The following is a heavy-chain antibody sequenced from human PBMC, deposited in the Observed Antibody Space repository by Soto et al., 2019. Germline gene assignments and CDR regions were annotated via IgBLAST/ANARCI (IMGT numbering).Heavy chain of an antibody. J-gene: IGHJ3*02. D-gene: IGHD3-16*01. CDR1: GYTFTGYY. V-gene: IGHV1-2*04. CDR3: ARAGDSAGFRDAFDI. Sequence: ASVRVTCKASGYTFTGYYMHWVRQAPGQGLEWMGWINPNSGGTNYAQKFQGWVTMTRDTSISTAYMELSRLRSDDTAVYYCARAGDSAGFRDAFDIWGQRTMVTGSS. CDR2: INPNSGGT.